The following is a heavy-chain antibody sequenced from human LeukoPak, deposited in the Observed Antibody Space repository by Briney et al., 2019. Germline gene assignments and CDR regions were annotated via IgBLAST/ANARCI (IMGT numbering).Heavy chain of an antibody. CDR3: ARRKGNCWPWFAP. V-gene: IGHV4-61*08. CDR2: IYYNGNT. J-gene: IGHJ5*02. D-gene: IGHD1-1*01. CDR1: GGSVSSVDNY. Sequence: SETLSLTCTVSGGSVSSVDNYWSWIRQPPGKGLEWLGYIYYNGNTKYNSSLKSRVTISADTSKNQFSLKLSSVTAADTAVYVRARRKGNCWPWFAPGGQGTLATVS.